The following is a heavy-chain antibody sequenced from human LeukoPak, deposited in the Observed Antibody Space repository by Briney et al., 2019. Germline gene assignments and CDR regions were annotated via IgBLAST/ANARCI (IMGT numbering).Heavy chain of an antibody. CDR2: IKQDGSEK. CDR3: ARVSYDSSGYSLTYFDY. Sequence: GGSLRLSCAASGFTFSSYAMSWVRQAPGKGLEWVANIKQDGSEKYYVDSVKGRFTISRDNAKNSLYLQMNSLRAEDTAVYYCARVSYDSSGYSLTYFDYWGQGTLVTVSS. V-gene: IGHV3-7*01. CDR1: GFTFSSYA. D-gene: IGHD3-22*01. J-gene: IGHJ4*02.